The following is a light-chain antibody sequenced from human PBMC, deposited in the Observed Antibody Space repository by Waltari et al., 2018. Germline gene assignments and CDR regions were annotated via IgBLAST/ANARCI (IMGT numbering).Light chain of an antibody. J-gene: IGLJ3*02. CDR3: YSAADNNGRV. CDR2: KDS. V-gene: IGLV3-27*01. CDR1: VLAKKY. Sequence: SYELTQPSSVSVSPGQTDRITCSGDVLAKKYARWFQQKPGQAPVLVIYKDSERPSGIPERFSGSSSGTTVTLTISGAQVEDEADYYCYSAADNNGRVFGGGTKLTVL.